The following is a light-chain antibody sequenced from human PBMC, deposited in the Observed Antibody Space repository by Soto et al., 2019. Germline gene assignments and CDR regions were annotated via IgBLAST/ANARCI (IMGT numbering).Light chain of an antibody. V-gene: IGKV1-33*01. J-gene: IGKJ5*01. CDR1: QDISNY. Sequence: DIQMTQSPSSLSASVGDRVTITCRASQDISNYLNWYQQRPGKAPKLLIYDASNLERAVPSRFSGTRSGTHFTFAITSLQPEDVATYYCQQSDSLPITFGQGTRRAI. CDR3: QQSDSLPIT. CDR2: DAS.